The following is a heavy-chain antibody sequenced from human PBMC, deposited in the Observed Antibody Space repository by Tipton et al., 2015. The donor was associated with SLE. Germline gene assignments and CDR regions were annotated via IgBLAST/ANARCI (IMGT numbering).Heavy chain of an antibody. CDR2: ISGSGGST. CDR1: EFTFSSYA. D-gene: IGHD1-26*01. CDR3: ARASKLPVGYFDY. Sequence: SLRLSCAASEFTFSSYAMSWVRQAPGKGLEWVSAISGSGGSTYYADSVKGRFTISRDNSKNTLYLQMNSLRAEDTAVYYCARASKLPVGYFDYWGQGTLVTVSS. J-gene: IGHJ4*02. V-gene: IGHV3-23*01.